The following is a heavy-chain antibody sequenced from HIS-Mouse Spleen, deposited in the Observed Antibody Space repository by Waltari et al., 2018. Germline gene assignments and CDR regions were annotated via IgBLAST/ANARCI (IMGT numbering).Heavy chain of an antibody. CDR1: GFTFSSYG. J-gene: IGHJ3*01. CDR3: VVSGS. V-gene: IGHV3-30*03. Sequence: QVQLVESGGGVVQPGRSLRLSCAASGFTFSSYGMHWVSQAPGKGLEWVAVISYDGSNKYYAYSVKGRFTISRDNSKNTLYLQMNSLRAEDTAVYYCVVSGSWGQGTMVTVSS. CDR2: ISYDGSNK. D-gene: IGHD1-26*01.